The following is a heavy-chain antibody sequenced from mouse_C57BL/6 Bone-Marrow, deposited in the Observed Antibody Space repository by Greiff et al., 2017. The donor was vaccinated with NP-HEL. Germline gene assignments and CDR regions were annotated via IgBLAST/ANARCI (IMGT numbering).Heavy chain of an antibody. CDR3: ATNWDGLYYFDY. Sequence: EVQLVESGGGLVKPGGSLKLSCAASGFTFSDYGMHWVRQAPEKGLEWVAYISSGSSTIYYADTVKGRFTISRDNAKNTLFLQMTSLRSEDTAMYYCATNWDGLYYFDYWGQGTTLTVSS. CDR2: ISSGSSTI. J-gene: IGHJ2*01. CDR1: GFTFSDYG. V-gene: IGHV5-17*01. D-gene: IGHD4-1*01.